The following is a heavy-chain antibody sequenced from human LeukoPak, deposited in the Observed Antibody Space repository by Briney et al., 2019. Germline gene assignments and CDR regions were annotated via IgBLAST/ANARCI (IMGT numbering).Heavy chain of an antibody. D-gene: IGHD3-9*01. CDR2: ISGSGGST. V-gene: IGHV3-23*01. J-gene: IGHJ4*02. CDR1: GFTFGSYA. CDR3: LRYFDWLFDY. Sequence: GGSLRLSCAASGFTFGSYAMSWVRQAPGKGLEWVSGISGSGGSTYYADSVKGRFTISRDNSKNTLYLQMNSLRAEDTAVYYCLRYFDWLFDYWGQGTLVTVSS.